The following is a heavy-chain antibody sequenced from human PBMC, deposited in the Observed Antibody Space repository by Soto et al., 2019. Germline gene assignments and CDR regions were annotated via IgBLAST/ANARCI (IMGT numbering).Heavy chain of an antibody. CDR1: GGSVSSGSYY. CDR2: IYYSGST. Sequence: KPSETLSLTCTVSGGSVSSGSYYWSWIRQPPGKGLEWIGYIYYSGSTNYNPSLKSRVTISVDTSKNQFSLKLSSVTAADTAVYYCARDPRPRYCSSTSCYNWNWFDPWGQRTLVTVSS. V-gene: IGHV4-61*01. D-gene: IGHD2-2*02. J-gene: IGHJ5*02. CDR3: ARDPRPRYCSSTSCYNWNWFDP.